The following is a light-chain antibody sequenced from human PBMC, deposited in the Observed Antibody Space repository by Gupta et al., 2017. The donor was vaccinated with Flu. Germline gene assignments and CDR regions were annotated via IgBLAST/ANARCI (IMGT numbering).Light chain of an antibody. Sequence: EGATLSCRARQGIKNGFLAWYQQKPGQAPRLLMFSTSTRATGIPDRFTGSATGTDFSLTISRLEPEDFAVYYCQQYGSSPYTFGQGTNLEI. J-gene: IGKJ2*01. V-gene: IGKV3-20*01. CDR1: QGIKNGF. CDR3: QQYGSSPYT. CDR2: STS.